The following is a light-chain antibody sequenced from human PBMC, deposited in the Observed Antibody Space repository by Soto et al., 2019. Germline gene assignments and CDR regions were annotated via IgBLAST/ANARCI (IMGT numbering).Light chain of an antibody. CDR3: VAYTGSTTLGV. V-gene: IGLV2-14*03. J-gene: IGLJ3*02. Sequence: QSALTQHASVSGSPGHSITISCTGTSSDVGGYNYVSWYQQHPGKAPKLMIYDVSSRPSGVSDRFSGSKSGNTASLSISGLQPEDEADYYCVAYTGSTTLGVFGGGTKLTVL. CDR2: DVS. CDR1: SSDVGGYNY.